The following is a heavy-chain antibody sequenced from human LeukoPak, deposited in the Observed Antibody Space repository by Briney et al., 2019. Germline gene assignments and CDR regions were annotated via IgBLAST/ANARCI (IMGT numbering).Heavy chain of an antibody. CDR3: TTEGRTWRDYYYYGMDV. D-gene: IGHD3-3*01. J-gene: IGHJ6*02. V-gene: IGHV3-15*01. Sequence: PGGSLRLSCAASGFTFSSYSMNWVRQAPGKGLEWVGRIKSKTDGGTTDYAAPVKGRFTISRDDSKNTLYLQMNSLKTEDTAVYYCTTEGRTWRDYYYYGMDVWGQGTTVTVSS. CDR1: GFTFSSYS. CDR2: IKSKTDGGTT.